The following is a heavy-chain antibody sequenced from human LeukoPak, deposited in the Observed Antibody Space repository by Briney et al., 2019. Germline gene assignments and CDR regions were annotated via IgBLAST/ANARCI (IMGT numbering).Heavy chain of an antibody. V-gene: IGHV4-59*01. CDR3: ARFLWFGESYYFDY. D-gene: IGHD3-10*01. CDR2: IYYSGST. CDR1: GGSISSYY. J-gene: IGHJ4*02. Sequence: SETLSFTCTVSGGSISSYYWRWIRQPPGKGLEWLGYIYYSGSTNYNPSLKSRVTISVDTSKNQFSLKLSSVTAADTAVYYCARFLWFGESYYFDYWGQGTLVTVSS.